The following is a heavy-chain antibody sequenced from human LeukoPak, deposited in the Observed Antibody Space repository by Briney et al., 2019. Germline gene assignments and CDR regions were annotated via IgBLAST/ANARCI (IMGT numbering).Heavy chain of an antibody. V-gene: IGHV3-21*04. CDR3: ARDGLRRPPTPYCGGDCPLDY. D-gene: IGHD2-21*02. CDR2: ITSSSSYT. J-gene: IGHJ4*02. Sequence: PGGSLRLSCAAPGITFSNYNMNWVRQAPGKGLEWISAITSSSSYTFYADFVKGRFTISRDNAKNSLYLQMNSLRVEDTAMYYCARDGLRRPPTPYCGGDCPLDYWGQGTLVSVSS. CDR1: GITFSNYN.